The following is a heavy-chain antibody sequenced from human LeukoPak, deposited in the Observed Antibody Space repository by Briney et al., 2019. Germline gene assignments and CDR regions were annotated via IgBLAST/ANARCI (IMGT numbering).Heavy chain of an antibody. D-gene: IGHD4/OR15-4a*01. CDR1: GGSISSYY. Sequence: SETLSLTCTVSGGSISSYYWSWIRQPAGKGLEWIGRIYTSGSTNYNPSLKSRVTMSVDTSKNQFSLKLSSVTAADTAVYYCARVLTTNDYYYYYMDVWGKGTTVTVSS. J-gene: IGHJ6*03. V-gene: IGHV4-4*07. CDR3: ARVLTTNDYYYYYMDV. CDR2: IYTSGST.